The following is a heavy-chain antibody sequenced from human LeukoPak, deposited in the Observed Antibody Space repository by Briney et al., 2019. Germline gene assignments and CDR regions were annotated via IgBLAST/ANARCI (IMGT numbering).Heavy chain of an antibody. CDR2: IYYSGST. CDR3: ARVRKTSYFDC. Sequence: SETLSLTCTVSGGSISSYYWSWIRQPPGKGLEWIGYIYYSGSTNYNPSLKSRVTISVDTSKNQFSLKLSSVTAADTAVYYCARVRKTSYFDCWGQGTLVTVSS. V-gene: IGHV4-59*01. CDR1: GGSISSYY. J-gene: IGHJ4*02.